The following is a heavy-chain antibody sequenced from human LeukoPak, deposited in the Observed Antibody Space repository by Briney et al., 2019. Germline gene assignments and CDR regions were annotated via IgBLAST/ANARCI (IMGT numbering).Heavy chain of an antibody. Sequence: GGSLRLSCTASGFTFDDYAMHWVRQAPGKGLEWVSGVSWNSGSIGYADSVKGRFTISRDNAKNSLYLQMNSLRAEDTALYYCAKDKGPVSPHGSGHYYYGMDVWGQGTTVTVSS. D-gene: IGHD3-10*01. J-gene: IGHJ6*02. CDR1: GFTFDDYA. CDR2: VSWNSGSI. V-gene: IGHV3-9*01. CDR3: AKDKGPVSPHGSGHYYYGMDV.